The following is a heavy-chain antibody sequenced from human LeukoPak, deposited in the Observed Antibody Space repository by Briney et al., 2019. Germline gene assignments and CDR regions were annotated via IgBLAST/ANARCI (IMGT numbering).Heavy chain of an antibody. CDR2: IYPGDSDT. V-gene: IGHV5-51*01. D-gene: IGHD4-17*01. CDR3: ARRSPTVTQPGYYYYYMDV. J-gene: IGHJ6*03. Sequence: GESLKISCKGSGYSFTSYWIGWVRQMPGKGLEWMGIIYPGDSDTRYSPSFQGQVTISADKSISTAYLQWSSLKASDTAMYYCARRSPTVTQPGYYYYYMDVWGKGTTVTVSS. CDR1: GYSFTSYW.